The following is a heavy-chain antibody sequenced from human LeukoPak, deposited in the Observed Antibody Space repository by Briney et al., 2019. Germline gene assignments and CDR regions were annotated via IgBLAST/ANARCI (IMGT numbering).Heavy chain of an antibody. D-gene: IGHD3-22*01. CDR1: GISFSSYA. Sequence: HPGGSLRLSCAGSGISFSSYAMSWVRQAPGKGLEWVSAISGSGGSTYYADSVKGRFTISRDNSKNTLYLQMNSLRAEDTAVYYCAKVDAYYYDSSGYYYVPFDYWGQGTLVTVSS. J-gene: IGHJ4*02. CDR3: AKVDAYYYDSSGYYYVPFDY. CDR2: ISGSGGST. V-gene: IGHV3-23*01.